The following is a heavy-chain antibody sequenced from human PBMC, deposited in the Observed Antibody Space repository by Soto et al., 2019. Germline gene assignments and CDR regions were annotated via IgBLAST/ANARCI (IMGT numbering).Heavy chain of an antibody. D-gene: IGHD3-22*01. Sequence: ASVKVSCKASGYTFTSYAMHWVRQAPGQRLEWMGWINAGNGNTKYSQKFQGRVTITRDTSASTAYMELSSLRSEDTAVYYCARGITMIVGDFDYWGQGTLVTVSS. CDR1: GYTFTSYA. V-gene: IGHV1-3*01. CDR3: ARGITMIVGDFDY. CDR2: INAGNGNT. J-gene: IGHJ4*02.